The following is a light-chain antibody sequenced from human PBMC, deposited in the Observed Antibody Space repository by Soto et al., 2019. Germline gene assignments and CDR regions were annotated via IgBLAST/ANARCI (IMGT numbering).Light chain of an antibody. V-gene: IGKV3-15*01. Sequence: EIVMTQSPATLSVSPGERATLSCRASQSVSSNLAWYQQKPGQAPRLLIYGASTRATDIPARFSGSGSGTEFTLTITSLQSEDFAVYYCQQPNNWPLTFGPGTKVDIK. J-gene: IGKJ3*01. CDR2: GAS. CDR3: QQPNNWPLT. CDR1: QSVSSN.